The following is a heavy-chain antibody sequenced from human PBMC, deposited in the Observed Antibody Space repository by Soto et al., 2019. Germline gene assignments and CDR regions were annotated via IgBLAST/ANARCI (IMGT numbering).Heavy chain of an antibody. CDR3: ARFGRGDSYYGMDV. Sequence: QVQLQESGPGLVKPSETLSLTCTVSGDSISSYYWTWIRQPPGKGLEWIGYIHSSGSTNYNPPFKSRVTMSVDTSKNHFSLRLSSVTAADTAVYYCARFGRGDSYYGMDVWGQGTTVIVSS. CDR2: IHSSGST. J-gene: IGHJ6*02. D-gene: IGHD2-21*02. CDR1: GDSISSYY. V-gene: IGHV4-4*09.